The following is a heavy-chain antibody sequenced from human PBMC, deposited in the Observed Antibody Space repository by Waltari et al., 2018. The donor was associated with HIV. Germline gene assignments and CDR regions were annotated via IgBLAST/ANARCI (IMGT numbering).Heavy chain of an antibody. D-gene: IGHD3-16*01. V-gene: IGHV3-30*10. CDR2: ISYDGSDT. Sequence: QGHLVESGGGVVQPGRSLRLSCGASGFMFSNSTMHWVRQAPGKGLEWVAAISYDGSDTHYTDVAQGRFSISRENSQKTVYLEMKSLRPEDTAMYYCATWGGYGAWGQGTLVTVSS. J-gene: IGHJ5*02. CDR1: GFMFSNST. CDR3: ATWGGYGA.